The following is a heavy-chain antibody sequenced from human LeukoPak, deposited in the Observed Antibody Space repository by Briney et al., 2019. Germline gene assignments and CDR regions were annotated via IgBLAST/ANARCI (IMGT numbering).Heavy chain of an antibody. V-gene: IGHV4-59*01. CDR2: IYYSGST. D-gene: IGHD1-26*01. CDR1: GGSISSYY. CDR3: ARVRWELFFFDY. J-gene: IGHJ4*02. Sequence: SETLSLTCTASGGSISSYYWSWIRQPPGKGLEWIGYIYYSGSTNYNPSLKSRVTISVDTSKNQFSLKLSSVTAADTAVYYCARVRWELFFFDYWGQGTLVTVSS.